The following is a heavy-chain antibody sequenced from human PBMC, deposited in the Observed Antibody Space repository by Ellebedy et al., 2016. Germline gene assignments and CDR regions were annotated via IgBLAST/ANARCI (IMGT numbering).Heavy chain of an antibody. CDR1: GFTFSSYS. J-gene: IGHJ6*02. D-gene: IGHD4-17*01. CDR2: VWLDGGGK. CDR3: ARGGTTVTPYYYYYGMDV. Sequence: GESLKISCAASGFTFSSYSMNWVRQAPGKGLEWVAVVWLDGGGKFYGDSVRGRFTISRDNARTTLYLQMNSLRAEDTAVYYCARGGTTVTPYYYYYGMDVWGQGTTVTVSS. V-gene: IGHV3-33*08.